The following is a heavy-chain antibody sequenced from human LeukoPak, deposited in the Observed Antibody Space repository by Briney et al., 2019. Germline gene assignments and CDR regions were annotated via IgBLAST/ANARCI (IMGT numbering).Heavy chain of an antibody. J-gene: IGHJ6*03. CDR2: IKPDGSEK. D-gene: IGHD2-2*01. Sequence: GGSLRLSCEASGFSFSNYWMSWVRQAPGKGLELVAHIKPDGSEKNYVDSVKGRFTLSRDNSKNTLYLQMNSLRAEDTAVYYCARGLRYQLLSSPDYRYYMDVWGKGTTVTVSS. CDR1: GFSFSNYW. V-gene: IGHV3-7*01. CDR3: ARGLRYQLLSSPDYRYYMDV.